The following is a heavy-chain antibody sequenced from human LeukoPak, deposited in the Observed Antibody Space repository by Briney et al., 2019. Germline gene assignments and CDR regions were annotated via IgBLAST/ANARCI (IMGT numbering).Heavy chain of an antibody. CDR2: INTGTGYT. CDR1: GYTFTHFA. V-gene: IGHV1-3*04. J-gene: IGHJ4*02. Sequence: ASVRVSCKTSGYTFTHFAIHWLRQAPGQRLEWMGWINTGTGYTRNSQTFQGRVTITRDTSANTAYMDLSSLRSEDTAVYFCARDDYGAYTGVNCFDYWGQGTLVTVSS. D-gene: IGHD4-17*01. CDR3: ARDDYGAYTGVNCFDY.